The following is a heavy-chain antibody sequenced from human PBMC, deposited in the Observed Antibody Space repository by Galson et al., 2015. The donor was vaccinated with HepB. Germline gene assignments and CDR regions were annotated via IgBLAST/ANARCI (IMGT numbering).Heavy chain of an antibody. V-gene: IGHV3-48*04. Sequence: SLRLSCAASGFTFNSYSMNWVRQAPGKGLEWLSYISSSSATKYYAESVKGRFTISRDNAKNSLYLQMDSLRAEDTAVYFCAKFLVVPAAPIDCWGQGTLVTVSS. CDR1: GFTFNSYS. CDR3: AKFLVVPAAPIDC. D-gene: IGHD2-2*01. CDR2: ISSSSATK. J-gene: IGHJ4*02.